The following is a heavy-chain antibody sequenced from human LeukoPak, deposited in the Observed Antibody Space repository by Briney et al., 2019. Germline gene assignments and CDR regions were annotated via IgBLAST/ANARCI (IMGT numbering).Heavy chain of an antibody. CDR1: GFTFSSYW. Sequence: GGSLRLSCAAYGFTFSSYWMSWVRQAPGKGLEWVANIKQDGSEKYYVDSVKGRFTISRDNAKNSLYLQMNSLRAEDTAVYYCARGPTMTTVTTFWSWGQGTLVTVSS. D-gene: IGHD4-17*01. V-gene: IGHV3-7*01. CDR3: ARGPTMTTVTTFWS. J-gene: IGHJ5*02. CDR2: IKQDGSEK.